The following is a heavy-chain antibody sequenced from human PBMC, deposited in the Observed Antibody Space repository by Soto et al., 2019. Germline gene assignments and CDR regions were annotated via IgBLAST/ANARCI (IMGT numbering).Heavy chain of an antibody. Sequence: QVQLVESGGGLVKPGGSLRLSCAASGFTFSDYYMSWIRQAPGKGLEWVSYISSSSSYTNYADSVKGRFTISRDNAKNSLSLHMNSLRAEDTAVYYWARGDPPLWFGEGGQGTTVTVSS. CDR3: ARGDPPLWFGE. D-gene: IGHD3-10*01. CDR2: ISSSSSYT. CDR1: GFTFSDYY. V-gene: IGHV3-11*05. J-gene: IGHJ6*02.